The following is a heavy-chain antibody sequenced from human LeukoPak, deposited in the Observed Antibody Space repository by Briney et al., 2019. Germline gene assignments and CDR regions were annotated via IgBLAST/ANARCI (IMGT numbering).Heavy chain of an antibody. Sequence: PSETLSLTCTVSGGSISSSSYYWGWIRQPPGKGLEWIGSIYYSGSTYYNPSLKSRVTISVDTSKNQFSLKLSSVTAADTAVYYCARGPPEYSYGFYYYYYYMDVWGKGTTVTISS. D-gene: IGHD5-18*01. CDR2: IYYSGST. CDR1: GGSISSSSYY. V-gene: IGHV4-39*01. J-gene: IGHJ6*03. CDR3: ARGPPEYSYGFYYYYYYMDV.